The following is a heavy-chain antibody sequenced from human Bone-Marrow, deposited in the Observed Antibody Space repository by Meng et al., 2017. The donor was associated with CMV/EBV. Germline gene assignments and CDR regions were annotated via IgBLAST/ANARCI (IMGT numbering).Heavy chain of an antibody. Sequence: GESLKISCAASGFTFSSYWMTWVRQAPGKGLEWVANIKQDGSEKHSVDSVKGRFTISRENAKNSWYLQMNSLRADDTAVYYCARLKNYYYENSGYYSWWGQGTLVTVSS. J-gene: IGHJ4*02. CDR1: GFTFSSYW. V-gene: IGHV3-7*01. CDR2: IKQDGSEK. CDR3: ARLKNYYYENSGYYSW. D-gene: IGHD3-22*01.